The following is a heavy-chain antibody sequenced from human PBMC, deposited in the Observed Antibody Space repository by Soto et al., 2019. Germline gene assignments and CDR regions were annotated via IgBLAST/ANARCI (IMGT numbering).Heavy chain of an antibody. CDR1: GGSISSYY. CDR2: IYYSGST. V-gene: IGHV4-59*01. Sequence: TETLSLTCTVSGGSISSYYWSWIRQPPGKGLEWIGYIYYSGSTNYNPSLKSRVTISVDTSKNQFSLKLSSVTAADTAVYYCARGGGGSGSYYNRFFIVDYYYYGMDVCGQRSTVPVS. J-gene: IGHJ6*02. D-gene: IGHD3-10*01. CDR3: ARGGGGSGSYYNRFFIVDYYYYGMDV.